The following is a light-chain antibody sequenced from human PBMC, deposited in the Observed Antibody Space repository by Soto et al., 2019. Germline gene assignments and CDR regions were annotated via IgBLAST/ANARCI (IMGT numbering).Light chain of an antibody. CDR3: QQYGSSPRT. Sequence: EIVLTQSPATLSLSPGERATLSCRASQSVSSSYLAWYQQKPGQAPRLLLYGASSRATGIPDRFSGSGSGTDFTLTISRLEPEDFAVYYCQQYGSSPRTFGQGTKVDIK. CDR1: QSVSSSY. CDR2: GAS. J-gene: IGKJ1*01. V-gene: IGKV3-20*01.